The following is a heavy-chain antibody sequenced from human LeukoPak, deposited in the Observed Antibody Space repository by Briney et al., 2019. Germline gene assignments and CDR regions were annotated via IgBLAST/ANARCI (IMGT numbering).Heavy chain of an antibody. CDR2: IRFDGSNK. J-gene: IGHJ4*02. CDR3: AKDILFRQELGAAAGSDY. V-gene: IGHV3-30*02. CDR1: GFTFNTYG. D-gene: IGHD6-13*01. Sequence: GGSLRLSCAASGFTFNTYGMHWVRQAPGKGLEWVAFIRFDGSNKYYADSVKGRFTISRDNSKNTLYLQMNSLRVDDTALYYCAKDILFRQELGAAAGSDYWGQGTLVTVSS.